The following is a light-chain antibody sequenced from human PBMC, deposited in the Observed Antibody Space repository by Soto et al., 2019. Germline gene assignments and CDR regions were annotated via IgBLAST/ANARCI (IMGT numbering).Light chain of an antibody. Sequence: QSVLTQPASVSGSPGQSITISCTGTSSDVGGYNYVSWYQHHPGKAHKLMIYDVSKRPSGVSNRFSGSKSGNTAYLTISGLQAEDEADYYCSSYTSSSTPVVFGGGTKVTVL. CDR3: SSYTSSSTPVV. J-gene: IGLJ2*01. CDR1: SSDVGGYNY. V-gene: IGLV2-14*03. CDR2: DVS.